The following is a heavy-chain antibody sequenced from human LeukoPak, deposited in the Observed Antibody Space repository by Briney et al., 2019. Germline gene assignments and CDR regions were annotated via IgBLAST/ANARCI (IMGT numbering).Heavy chain of an antibody. Sequence: GGSLRLSCAASGFTFSSYSMNWVRQAPGKGLEWVSSISSSSYIYYADSVKGRFTISRDNAKNSLYLQMNSLRAEDTAVYYCARDLGDYYDSSGYNGYWGQGTLVTVSS. CDR2: ISSSSYI. CDR3: ARDLGDYYDSSGYNGY. V-gene: IGHV3-21*01. J-gene: IGHJ4*02. CDR1: GFTFSSYS. D-gene: IGHD3-22*01.